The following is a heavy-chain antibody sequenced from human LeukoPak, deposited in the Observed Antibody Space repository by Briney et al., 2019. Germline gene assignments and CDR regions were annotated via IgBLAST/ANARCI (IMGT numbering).Heavy chain of an antibody. CDR3: ARARAYDVLTEVGFYYYGVAL. V-gene: IGHV4-31*03. CDR2: IFKSGNT. J-gene: IGHJ6*02. D-gene: IGHD3-9*01. Sequence: PSETLSLTCTVSGDSISSGAYYWTWIRQHPERGLEWIGYIFKSGNTYYNPSLKSRVVISIDTSNNRFSLELISVTAADRAVYFCARARAYDVLTEVGFYYYGVALWGRGTTVTV. CDR1: GDSISSGAYY.